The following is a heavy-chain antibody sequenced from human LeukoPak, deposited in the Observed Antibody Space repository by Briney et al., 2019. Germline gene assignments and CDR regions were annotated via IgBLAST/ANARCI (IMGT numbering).Heavy chain of an antibody. CDR1: GGSISSYY. CDR3: ASGNWNYYYFDY. J-gene: IGHJ4*02. V-gene: IGHV4-59*01. D-gene: IGHD1-7*01. CDR2: IYYSGST. Sequence: SETLSLTCTVPGGSISSYYWSWIRQPPGKGLEWIGYIYYSGSTNYNPSLKSRVTISLDTSKNQFSPKLSSVTAADTAVYYCASGNWNYYYFDYWGQGTLVTVSS.